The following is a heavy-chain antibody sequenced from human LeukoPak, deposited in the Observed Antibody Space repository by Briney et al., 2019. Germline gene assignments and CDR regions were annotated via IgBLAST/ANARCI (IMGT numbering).Heavy chain of an antibody. CDR1: GYTFFSYG. D-gene: IGHD6-19*01. Sequence: ASVKVSCKASGYTFFSYGISWVRQAAGQGLEWMGWISGYNGVTNHAQKLQGRITMTTDTSTTTVYMELRSLRSDDTAVYNCARDRRGVAATPPEYWGQGTLVTVSS. V-gene: IGHV1-18*01. CDR3: ARDRRGVAATPPEY. J-gene: IGHJ4*02. CDR2: ISGYNGVT.